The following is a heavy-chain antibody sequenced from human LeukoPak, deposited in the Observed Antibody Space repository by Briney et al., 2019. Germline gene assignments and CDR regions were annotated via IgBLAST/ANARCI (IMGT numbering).Heavy chain of an antibody. D-gene: IGHD3-10*01. CDR2: INSDGSST. CDR1: GFTFSSYL. V-gene: IGHV3-74*01. Sequence: QPGGSLRLSCAASGFTFSSYLMHWVRQAPGKGLVWVSRINSDGSSTSYADSVKGRFTISRDNAKNTLYLQMNSPRAEDTAVYYCAFTYYGSGNWGQGTLVTVSS. J-gene: IGHJ4*02. CDR3: AFTYYGSGN.